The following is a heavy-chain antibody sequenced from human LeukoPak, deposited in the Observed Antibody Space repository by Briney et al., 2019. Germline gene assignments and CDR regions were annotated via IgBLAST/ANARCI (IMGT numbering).Heavy chain of an antibody. V-gene: IGHV4-34*01. CDR3: ARGRGAAAGAYYYYYGMDV. CDR1: GGSLSGYY. Sequence: PSETLSLTCAVYGGSLSGYYWSWIRQPPGKGLEWIGEINHSGSTNYNPSLKSRVTISVDTSKNQFSLKLSSVTAADTAVYYCARGRGAAAGAYYYYYGMDVWGQGTTVTVSS. J-gene: IGHJ6*02. D-gene: IGHD6-13*01. CDR2: INHSGST.